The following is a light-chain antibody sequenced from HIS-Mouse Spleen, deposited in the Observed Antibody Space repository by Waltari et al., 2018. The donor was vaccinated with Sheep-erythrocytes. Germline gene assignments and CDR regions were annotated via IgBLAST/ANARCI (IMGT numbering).Light chain of an antibody. Sequence: QSALTQPRSVSGSPGQSVTISCTGTSSDVGGYNYVSWYQQHPGKAPKLMIYDVSKRPSGVPDRFSASKSVNTASLTISGLQAEDEADYYCCSYAGSYNHVFATGTKVTVL. CDR3: CSYAGSYNHV. CDR1: SSDVGGYNY. V-gene: IGLV2-11*01. CDR2: DVS. J-gene: IGLJ1*01.